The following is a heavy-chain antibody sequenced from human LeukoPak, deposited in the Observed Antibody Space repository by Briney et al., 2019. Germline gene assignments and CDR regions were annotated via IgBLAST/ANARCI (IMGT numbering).Heavy chain of an antibody. V-gene: IGHV4-39*01. CDR2: IYYSGST. D-gene: IGHD5-12*01. CDR3: ARHFSGPDWYFDL. CDR1: GGSISSSSYY. J-gene: IGHJ2*01. Sequence: SETLSLTCTVSGGSISSSSYYWGWIRQPPGKGREWIGSIYYSGSTYYNPSLKSRVTISVDTSKNQFSLKLSSVTAADTAVYYCARHFSGPDWYFDLWGRGTLVTVSS.